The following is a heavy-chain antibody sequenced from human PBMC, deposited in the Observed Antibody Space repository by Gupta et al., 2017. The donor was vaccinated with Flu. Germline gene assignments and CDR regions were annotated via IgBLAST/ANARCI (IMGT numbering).Heavy chain of an antibody. CDR1: GFSLSTSGMR. J-gene: IGHJ4*02. D-gene: IGHD2-2*02. CDR3: ARRPAAIGAFDY. Sequence: QVTLKESGPALVKPTQTLTLTCTFSGFSLSTSGMRVSWIRQPPGQALEWLAHIDWDYDKFYTTSLKTRVTISKDTSKNQVVLTMTNMDPVDTATYYCARRPAAIGAFDYWGQGALVTVSS. V-gene: IGHV2-70*04. CDR2: IDWDYDK.